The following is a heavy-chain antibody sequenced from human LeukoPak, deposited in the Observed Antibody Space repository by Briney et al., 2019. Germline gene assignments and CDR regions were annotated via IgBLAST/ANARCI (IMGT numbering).Heavy chain of an antibody. CDR2: TYYRSKWYN. D-gene: IGHD3-10*01. CDR1: GDSVSSNSAA. V-gene: IGHV6-1*01. J-gene: IGHJ6*02. CDR3: ARLWFGELTYYYYGMGV. Sequence: SQTLSLTCAISGDSVSSNSAAWNWIRQSPSRGLEWLGRTYYRSKWYNDYAVSMKSRITINPDTSKNQFSLQLNSVTPEDTAVYYCARLWFGELTYYYYGMGVWGQGTTVTVSS.